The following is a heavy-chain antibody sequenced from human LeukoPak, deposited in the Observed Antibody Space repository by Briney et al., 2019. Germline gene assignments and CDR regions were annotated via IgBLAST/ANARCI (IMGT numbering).Heavy chain of an antibody. V-gene: IGHV1-2*02. D-gene: IGHD5-24*01. J-gene: IGHJ3*02. CDR2: INPNSGGT. CDR3: ARDRDGYNYPHDAFDI. Sequence: ASVKVSCKASGYTFTGYYMHWVRQAPGQGLEWMGWINPNSGGTNYAQKFQGRVTMTRDTSISTAYMELSSLRSEDTAVYYCARDRDGYNYPHDAFDIWGQGTMVTVSS. CDR1: GYTFTGYY.